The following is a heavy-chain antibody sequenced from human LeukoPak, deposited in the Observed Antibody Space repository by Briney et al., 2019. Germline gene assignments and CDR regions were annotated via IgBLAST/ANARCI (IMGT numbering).Heavy chain of an antibody. CDR3: VLYLGDGCPGCFH. D-gene: IGHD3-10*02. CDR1: GFSFSSRGVG. V-gene: IGHV2-5*01. CDR2: LYWNDDK. J-gene: IGHJ4*02. Sequence: SGPTLVNPTPTLTLTCTFSGFSFSSRGVGVGWIRQPPEKALEWLTLLYWNDDKRYSTSLRSRLTIIKNTSKNQMVLTMTNMDLVDTATYYCVLYLGDGCPGCFHWGQGTLVTVSS.